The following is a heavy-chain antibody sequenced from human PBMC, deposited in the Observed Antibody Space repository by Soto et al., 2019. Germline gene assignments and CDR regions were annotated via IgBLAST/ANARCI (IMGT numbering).Heavy chain of an antibody. CDR1: GGSISSINW. Sequence: PSETLSLTCGVSGGSISSINWWTWVRQTPGKGLEWIGKIYYSGNTNYNPSLTSRVTMSIDKSKNQFFLNLTSVTAADTAVYYCARSSGVSATNWFDAWGQGTLVTVSS. D-gene: IGHD3-10*01. CDR2: IYYSGNT. V-gene: IGHV4-4*02. J-gene: IGHJ5*02. CDR3: ARSSGVSATNWFDA.